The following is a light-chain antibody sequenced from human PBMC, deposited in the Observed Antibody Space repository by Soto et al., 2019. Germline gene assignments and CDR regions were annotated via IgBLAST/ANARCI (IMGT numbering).Light chain of an antibody. J-gene: IGKJ1*01. CDR3: QQGYNFPRA. V-gene: IGKV1-12*01. CDR1: QGISSW. Sequence: DIQMTPSPSSASASVGDIVPITGRASQGISSWLAWYQQKPGKAPKLLIYAASSLQSGGPSRFSGSGSGTDFTLTISSLQPEDFATYYCQQGYNFPRAFGQGTKVDIK. CDR2: AAS.